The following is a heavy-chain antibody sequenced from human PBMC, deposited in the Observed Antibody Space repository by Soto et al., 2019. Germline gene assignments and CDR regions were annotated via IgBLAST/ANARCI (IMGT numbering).Heavy chain of an antibody. D-gene: IGHD1-26*01. Sequence: QVQLVQSGAEEKKPGASVKVSCKASGYTFTNYATHWVRQAPGQRLEWMGWINAGNGNTKYSQKFQGRVTITRDTYASTAYMELSSRRSEDTAVYYCAIVCGYYLPVYLGQGTLVTVSS. V-gene: IGHV1-3*05. CDR2: INAGNGNT. J-gene: IGHJ4*02. CDR3: AIVCGYYLPVY. CDR1: GYTFTNYA.